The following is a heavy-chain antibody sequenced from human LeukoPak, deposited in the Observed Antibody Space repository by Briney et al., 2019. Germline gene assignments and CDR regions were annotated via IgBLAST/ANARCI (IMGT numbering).Heavy chain of an antibody. V-gene: IGHV1-8*01. CDR1: GYTFTSYD. Sequence: ASVKVSCKASGYTFTSYDINWVRQATGQGLEWVGWMNPNSGNTGYAQKFQGRVTMTRNTSISTAYMELSSLRSEDTAVYYCARKGDILTGYYNNWFDPWGQGTLVTVSS. J-gene: IGHJ5*02. CDR2: MNPNSGNT. CDR3: ARKGDILTGYYNNWFDP. D-gene: IGHD3-9*01.